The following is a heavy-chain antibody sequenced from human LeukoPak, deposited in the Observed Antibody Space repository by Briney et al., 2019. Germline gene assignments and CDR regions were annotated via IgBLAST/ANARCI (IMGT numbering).Heavy chain of an antibody. D-gene: IGHD3-3*01. V-gene: IGHV6-1*01. CDR2: TYYRTRLYN. J-gene: IGHJ6*03. CDR1: GDSVSSSSAA. CDR3: AREQGSRLSIFGVVTQEGSYYYYMDV. Sequence: SQTLSLTCAISGDSVSSSSAAWNWIRQSPSRGLEWLGRTYYRTRLYNDYAVSMKSRITINPDTSKNQFSLQLNSLTPEDTAVYYCAREQGSRLSIFGVVTQEGSYYYYMDVWGKGTTVTVSS.